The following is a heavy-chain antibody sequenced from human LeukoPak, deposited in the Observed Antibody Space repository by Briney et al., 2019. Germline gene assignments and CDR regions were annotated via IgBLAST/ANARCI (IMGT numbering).Heavy chain of an antibody. V-gene: IGHV3-7*01. D-gene: IGHD3-10*01. CDR3: AETYLVRSL. CDR1: GFTFRNHW. Sequence: GGSLRLSCAASGFTFRNHWMTWVRQAPGKGLEWVANIKQDGSEMYYVDSVKGRFTISRDNAKNSVYLQMNSLRVEDTAVYYCAETYLVRSLGGQGTLVTVSS. CDR2: IKQDGSEM. J-gene: IGHJ4*02.